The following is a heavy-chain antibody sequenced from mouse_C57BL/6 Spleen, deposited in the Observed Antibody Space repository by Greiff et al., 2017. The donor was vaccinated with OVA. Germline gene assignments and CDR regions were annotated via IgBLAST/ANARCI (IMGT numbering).Heavy chain of an antibody. CDR2: IYPGDGDT. V-gene: IGHV1-82*01. CDR1: GYAFSSSW. D-gene: IGHD3-2*02. Sequence: VQLQQSGPELVKPGASVKISCKASGYAFSSSWMNWVKQRPGTGLEWIGRIYPGDGDTNYNGKFKGKATLTADKSSSTAYMQLSSLTSEDSAVDFGAQTAQALYDRDYWGQGTSVTVSS. CDR3: AQTAQALYDRDY. J-gene: IGHJ4*01.